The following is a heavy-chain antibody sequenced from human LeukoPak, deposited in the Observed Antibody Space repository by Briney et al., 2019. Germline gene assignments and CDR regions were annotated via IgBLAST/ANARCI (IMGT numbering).Heavy chain of an antibody. Sequence: GGSLRLSCAASGFTFSNYGLHWVRQAPGKGLEWVAVISFDGSTKYYADSVKGRFAISRDNSKNTLFLQVNSLRDEDTALYFCARGLGMVRGIILDYWGQGTLVTVSS. J-gene: IGHJ4*02. CDR1: GFTFSNYG. D-gene: IGHD3-10*01. CDR3: ARGLGMVRGIILDY. V-gene: IGHV3-30*03. CDR2: ISFDGSTK.